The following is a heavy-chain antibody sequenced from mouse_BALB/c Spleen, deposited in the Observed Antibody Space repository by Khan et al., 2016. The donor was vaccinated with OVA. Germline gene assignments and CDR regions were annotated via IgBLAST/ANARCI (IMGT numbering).Heavy chain of an antibody. V-gene: IGHV1-4*01. J-gene: IGHJ4*01. CDR3: ARRTTRYTRDY. D-gene: IGHD2-14*01. Sequence: QVQLQQSGAELARPGASVRMSCKASGYTFTSNTMHWVKQRPGQGLEWIGYINPRSGYTNFNQNFKDKATVTADKSSSTAYMQLSSLTSEDSAVYYCARRTTRYTRDYWGQGTSVTVSS. CDR2: INPRSGYT. CDR1: GYTFTSNT.